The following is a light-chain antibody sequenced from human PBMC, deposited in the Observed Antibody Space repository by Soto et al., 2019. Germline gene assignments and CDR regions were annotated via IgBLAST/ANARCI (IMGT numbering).Light chain of an antibody. CDR2: DVS. CDR3: NSYTSSNPLGV. CDR1: SSDIGGYEY. J-gene: IGLJ1*01. Sequence: QSALTQPASVSGSPGQSITISCTGTSSDIGGYEYVSWYQQQPGKAPKRIIYDVSDRPSGVSNRFSGSKSSNTASLAISGLQAEDEADYYCNSYTSSNPLGVFGTGTKVTVL. V-gene: IGLV2-14*03.